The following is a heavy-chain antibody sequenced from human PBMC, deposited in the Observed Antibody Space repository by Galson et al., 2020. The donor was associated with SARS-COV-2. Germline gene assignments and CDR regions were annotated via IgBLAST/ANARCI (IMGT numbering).Heavy chain of an antibody. J-gene: IGHJ6*03. Sequence: GGSLRLSCAASGFTFSSYAMHWVRQAPGKGLEWVAVISYDGSNKYYADSVKGRFTISRDNSKNTLYLQMNSLRAEDTAVYYCARAADIILVVYAIPPRTFSYYMDVWGKGTTVTVSS. CDR3: ARAADIILVVYAIPPRTFSYYMDV. D-gene: IGHD2-8*02. CDR1: GFTFSSYA. V-gene: IGHV3-30-3*01. CDR2: ISYDGSNK.